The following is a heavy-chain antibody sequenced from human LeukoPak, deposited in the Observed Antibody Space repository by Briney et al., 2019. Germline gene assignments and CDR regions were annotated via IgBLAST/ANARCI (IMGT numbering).Heavy chain of an antibody. CDR1: GYTFTGYY. CDR3: ARAGGYCGRISCPYYFDY. Sequence: ASVKVSCEASGYTFTGYYMHWVRQAPGQGLEWMGWINPNSGGTNYAQKFQGRVTMTRDTSISTAYMELSSLRSEDTAVYYCARAGGYCGRISCPYYFDYWGQGSLVAVSS. CDR2: INPNSGGT. V-gene: IGHV1-2*02. D-gene: IGHD2-15*01. J-gene: IGHJ4*02.